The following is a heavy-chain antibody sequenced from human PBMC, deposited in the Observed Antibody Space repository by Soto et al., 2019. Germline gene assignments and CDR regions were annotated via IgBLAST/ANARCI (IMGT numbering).Heavy chain of an antibody. CDR1: GYTFTSYA. CDR3: ARWGYSSGWHYGTDAFDI. V-gene: IGHV1-3*01. CDR2: INAGNGNT. D-gene: IGHD6-19*01. Sequence: QVQLVQSGAEVKKPGASVKVSCKASGYTFTSYAMHWVRQAPGQRLEWMGWINAGNGNTKYSQKFQGRVTITRDTSASTAYMELSSLRSEDTAVYYCARWGYSSGWHYGTDAFDIWGQGTMVTVSS. J-gene: IGHJ3*02.